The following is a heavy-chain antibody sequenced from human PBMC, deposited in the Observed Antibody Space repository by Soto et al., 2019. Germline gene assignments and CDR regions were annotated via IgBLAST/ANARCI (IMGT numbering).Heavy chain of an antibody. CDR1: GYTFIANY. CDR3: ARGVGSGTYFNQYNWFDP. Sequence: ASVEVSCKGSGYTFIANYIQWVRPAPGQGLEWMGWINTYNGNTNHAQKLQGRVTMTTDTSTSTAYMELRSLRSDDTAVYYCARGVGSGTYFNQYNWFDPWGQGTLVTVS. D-gene: IGHD3-10*01. J-gene: IGHJ5*02. V-gene: IGHV1-18*04. CDR2: INTYNGNT.